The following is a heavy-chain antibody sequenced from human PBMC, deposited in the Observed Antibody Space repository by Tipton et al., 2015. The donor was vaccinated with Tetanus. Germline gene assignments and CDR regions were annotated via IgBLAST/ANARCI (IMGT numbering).Heavy chain of an antibody. Sequence: TLSLTCAVYGGSFSGYYWTWIRQPPVKGLEWIGEINYDGSTNYSPSPKSRVTLSLDTTKKQVSLKLSSVTAADTAVYYCAGTRDYGGNQDAFDIWGQGTLVNVSS. V-gene: IGHV4-34*01. D-gene: IGHD4-23*01. CDR2: INYDGST. CDR3: AGTRDYGGNQDAFDI. J-gene: IGHJ3*02. CDR1: GGSFSGYY.